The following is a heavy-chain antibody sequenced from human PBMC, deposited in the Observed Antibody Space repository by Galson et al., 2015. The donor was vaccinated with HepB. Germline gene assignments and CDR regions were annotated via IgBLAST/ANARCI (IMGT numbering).Heavy chain of an antibody. CDR3: ASLLAYCGGDCYSNYYYYGMDV. CDR1: GFTFSSYS. V-gene: IGHV3-21*01. CDR2: ISSSSSYI. J-gene: IGHJ6*02. D-gene: IGHD2-21*02. Sequence: SLRLSCAASGFTFSSYSMNWVRQAPGKGLEWVSSISSSSSYIYYADSVKGRFTISRDNAKNSLYLQMNSLRAEDTAVYYCASLLAYCGGDCYSNYYYYGMDVWGQGT.